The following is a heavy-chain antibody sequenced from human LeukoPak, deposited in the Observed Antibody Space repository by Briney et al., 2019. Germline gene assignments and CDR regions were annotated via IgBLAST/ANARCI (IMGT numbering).Heavy chain of an antibody. CDR3: ARGSSGRGGYFDY. Sequence: GGPLRLSCAASGFTFSSYEMNWVRQAPGKGLEWVAVIWYDGSDKYYADSVKGRFIISRDNSKNMLYLQMNSLRAEDTAVYYCARGSSGRGGYFDYWGQGTLVTVSS. V-gene: IGHV3-33*08. CDR2: IWYDGSDK. CDR1: GFTFSSYE. J-gene: IGHJ4*02. D-gene: IGHD6-19*01.